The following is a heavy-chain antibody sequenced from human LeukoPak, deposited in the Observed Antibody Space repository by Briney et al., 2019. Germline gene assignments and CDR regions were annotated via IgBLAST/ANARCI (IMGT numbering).Heavy chain of an antibody. J-gene: IGHJ3*02. Sequence: PSETLSLTCTVSGVSISSSYWSWIRQPPGKRLEWIGYIYYSGSTNSNPSLKSRVTISADTSKNQFSLKLNSVTAADTAVYYCVRGNYDGRGYSNAFDIWGQGAMVTVSS. CDR3: VRGNYDGRGYSNAFDI. D-gene: IGHD3-22*01. V-gene: IGHV4-59*01. CDR1: GVSISSSY. CDR2: IYYSGST.